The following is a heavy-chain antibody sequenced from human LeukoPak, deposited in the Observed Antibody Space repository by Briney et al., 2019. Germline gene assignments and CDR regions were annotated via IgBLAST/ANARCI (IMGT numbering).Heavy chain of an antibody. D-gene: IGHD3-10*01. V-gene: IGHV3-74*01. CDR3: VRDEYGSESY. CDR1: GFTFSNYW. CDR2: INSDGSRT. J-gene: IGHJ4*02. Sequence: GVSLRLSCAASGFTFSNYWMHWVRQGPGKGLVWVSRINSDGSRTTYADSVKGRFTIPRDNAKNTLYLQMNSLRAEDTAVYYCVRDEYGSESYWGQGTLVTVSS.